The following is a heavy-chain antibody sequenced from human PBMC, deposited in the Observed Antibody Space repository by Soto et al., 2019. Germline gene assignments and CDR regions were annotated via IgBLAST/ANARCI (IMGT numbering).Heavy chain of an antibody. CDR1: GFTFSSYA. CDR3: ASIGRRGASNYYYYGMDV. D-gene: IGHD1-26*01. J-gene: IGHJ6*02. Sequence: GGSLRLSCAASGFTFSSYAMHWVRQAPGKGLEWVAVISYDGSNKYYADSVKGRFTISRDNSKNTLYLQMNSLRAEDTAVYYCASIGRRGASNYYYYGMDVWGQGTTVTVSS. CDR2: ISYDGSNK. V-gene: IGHV3-30-3*01.